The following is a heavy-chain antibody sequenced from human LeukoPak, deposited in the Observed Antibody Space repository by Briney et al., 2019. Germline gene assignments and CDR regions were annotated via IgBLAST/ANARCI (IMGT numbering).Heavy chain of an antibody. Sequence: GGSLRLSCAASGFTFSSYGMHWVRQAPGKGLEWVSAISGSGGSTYYADSVKGRFTISGDNSKNTLYLQMNSLRAEDTAVYYCAKDGGSSGSRFFYYYYGMDVWGQGTTVTVSS. CDR2: ISGSGGST. J-gene: IGHJ6*02. V-gene: IGHV3-23*01. D-gene: IGHD6-19*01. CDR1: GFTFSSYG. CDR3: AKDGGSSGSRFFYYYYGMDV.